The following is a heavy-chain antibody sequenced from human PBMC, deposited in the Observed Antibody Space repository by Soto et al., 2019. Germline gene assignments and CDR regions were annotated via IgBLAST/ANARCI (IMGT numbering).Heavy chain of an antibody. Sequence: EEQLVDSGGGLVQPGGSLRLTCAASGLTFSSYAMNWVRQAPGRGLDWIAYISGDDGPTYYADSVKGRFTISRDNDKRSVYLHMNSLRDEETAVYYCARDRGRHGNRGYPFFDAWGQGTLVTVSS. CDR2: ISGDDGPT. D-gene: IGHD7-27*01. V-gene: IGHV3-48*02. CDR1: GLTFSSYA. J-gene: IGHJ4*02. CDR3: ARDRGRHGNRGYPFFDA.